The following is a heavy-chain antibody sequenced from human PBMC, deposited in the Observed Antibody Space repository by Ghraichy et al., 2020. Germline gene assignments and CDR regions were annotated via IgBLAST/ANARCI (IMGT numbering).Heavy chain of an antibody. J-gene: IGHJ5*02. CDR2: IYYSGST. CDR1: GGSISSSSYY. V-gene: IGHV4-39*07. D-gene: IGHD3-16*01. Sequence: SETLSLTCTVSGGSISSSSYYWGWIREPPGKGLEWIGSIYYSGSTYYNPSLKSRVTISVDTSKNQFSLKLSSVTAADTAVYYCARGLYYGAAQEIDPWGQGTLVTVSS. CDR3: ARGLYYGAAQEIDP.